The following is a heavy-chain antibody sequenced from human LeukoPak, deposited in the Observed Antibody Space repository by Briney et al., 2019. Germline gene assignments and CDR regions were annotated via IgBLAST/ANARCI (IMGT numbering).Heavy chain of an antibody. J-gene: IGHJ4*02. V-gene: IGHV1-2*02. CDR3: ARVHYYDSSGYYPYFDY. D-gene: IGHD3-22*01. Sequence: GASVKVSCKASGYTFTGYYMHWVRQAPGRGLEWMGWINPNSGGTNYAQKFQGRVTMTRDTSISTAYMELSRLRSDDTAVYYCARVHYYDSSGYYPYFDYWGQGTLVTVSS. CDR2: INPNSGGT. CDR1: GYTFTGYY.